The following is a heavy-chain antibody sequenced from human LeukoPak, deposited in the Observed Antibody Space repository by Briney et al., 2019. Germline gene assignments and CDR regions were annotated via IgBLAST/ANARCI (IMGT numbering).Heavy chain of an antibody. CDR2: ISGSGGST. CDR3: AKLIAVAGTGH. Sequence: GGSLRLSCAASGFAFSSYAMSWVRQAPGKGLEWVSAISGSGGSTYYADSVKGRFTISRDNSKNTLYLQMNSLRAEDTAVYYCAKLIAVAGTGHWGQGTLVTVSS. J-gene: IGHJ4*02. V-gene: IGHV3-23*01. CDR1: GFAFSSYA. D-gene: IGHD6-19*01.